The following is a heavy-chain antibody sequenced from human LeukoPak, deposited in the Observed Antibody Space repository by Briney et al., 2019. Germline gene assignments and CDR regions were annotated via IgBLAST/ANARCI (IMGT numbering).Heavy chain of an antibody. Sequence: ASVKVSCKASGYTFTSYGISWVRQAPGQGLEWMGWISAYNGNTNYAQKLQGRVTMTTDTSTSTAYMELRSLRSDDTAVYYCARDYPPYYYDSSGYHNWFDPWGQGTLVTVSP. D-gene: IGHD3-22*01. CDR1: GYTFTSYG. V-gene: IGHV1-18*01. J-gene: IGHJ5*02. CDR2: ISAYNGNT. CDR3: ARDYPPYYYDSSGYHNWFDP.